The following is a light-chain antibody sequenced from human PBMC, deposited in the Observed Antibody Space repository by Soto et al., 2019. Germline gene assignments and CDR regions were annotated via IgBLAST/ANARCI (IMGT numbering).Light chain of an antibody. J-gene: IGKJ1*01. Sequence: EVVMTQSPATLSVSPGERATLSCRASQSVNANLAWYQKKPGQAPRPLIQGASNRATGIPARFSGSGFGAEFILTISSLQSEDFVVYYCQQYNTWLWTFGQGTKVEI. V-gene: IGKV3-15*01. CDR3: QQYNTWLWT. CDR1: QSVNAN. CDR2: GAS.